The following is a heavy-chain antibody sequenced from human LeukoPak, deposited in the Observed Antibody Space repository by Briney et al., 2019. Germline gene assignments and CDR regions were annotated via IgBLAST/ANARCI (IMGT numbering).Heavy chain of an antibody. J-gene: IGHJ6*03. CDR2: IYYSGST. CDR1: GGSISSYY. V-gene: IGHV4-59*01. D-gene: IGHD6-6*01. CDR3: ARAGYSSFVNYYYYMDV. Sequence: SETLSLTCTVSGGSISSYYWSWIRQPPGKGLEWIGYIYYSGSTNYNPSLKSRVTISVDTSKNQFSLKLSSVTAADTAVYYCARAGYSSFVNYYYYMDVWGKGTTVTVSS.